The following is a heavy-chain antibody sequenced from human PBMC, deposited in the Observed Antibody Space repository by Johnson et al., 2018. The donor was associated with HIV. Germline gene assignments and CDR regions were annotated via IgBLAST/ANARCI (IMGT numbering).Heavy chain of an antibody. CDR3: ARDGEWELEDAFDI. J-gene: IGHJ3*02. V-gene: IGHV3-30*04. CDR2: ISFDGSNK. D-gene: IGHD1-26*01. CDR1: GFTFSNYA. Sequence: QVQLVESGGGVVQPGRSLRLSCAASGFTFSNYAMHWVRQAPGKGLEWEAVISFDGSNKYYADSVMGRFTISRDNSKNTLYLQMNSLRAEDTAVYYCARDGEWELEDAFDIWGQGTMVTVSS.